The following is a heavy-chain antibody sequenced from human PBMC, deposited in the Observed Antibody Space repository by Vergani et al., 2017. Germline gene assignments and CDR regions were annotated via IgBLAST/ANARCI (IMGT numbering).Heavy chain of an antibody. CDR3: ARGHPIFEKTLDY. D-gene: IGHD3-3*01. V-gene: IGHV4-59*01. Sequence: QVQLQESGPGLVKPSETLSLTCTVSGGSISSYYWSWIRQPPGKGLEWIGYIYYSGSTNYNPSLKSRVTISVDTSKNQFSLKLSSVTAADTAVYYCARGHPIFEKTLDYWGQGTLVTVSS. CDR1: GGSISSYY. CDR2: IYYSGST. J-gene: IGHJ4*02.